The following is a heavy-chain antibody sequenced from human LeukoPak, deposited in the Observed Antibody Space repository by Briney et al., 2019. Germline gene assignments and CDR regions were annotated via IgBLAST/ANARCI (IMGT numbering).Heavy chain of an antibody. D-gene: IGHD4-17*01. CDR2: IRYDGSNK. CDR3: AMDLGDYADY. J-gene: IGHJ4*02. CDR1: GFTFSSYG. Sequence: GGSLRLSCAASGFTFSSYGMHWVRQAPGKGLEWVAFIRYDGSNKYYADSVKGRFTISRDNSKNTLYLQMNSLRSEDTAVYYCAMDLGDYADYWGQGTLVTVSS. V-gene: IGHV3-30*02.